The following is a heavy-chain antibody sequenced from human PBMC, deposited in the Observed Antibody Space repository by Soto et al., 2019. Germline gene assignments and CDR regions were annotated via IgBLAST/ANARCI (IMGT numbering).Heavy chain of an antibody. CDR1: GYTFTNLY. CDR3: APLGPPPSDYGDYYYYYYYMDV. CDR2: IIPIRGVA. Sequence: ASVKVSCKTSGYTFTNLYMHWVRQAPGQGLEWMGRIIPIRGVANYAQKFQGWVTMTADTSTSTAYMELSSLRSEDTAVYYCAPLGPPPSDYGDYYYYYYYMDVWGKGTTVTVSS. D-gene: IGHD4-17*01. V-gene: IGHV1-2*04. J-gene: IGHJ6*03.